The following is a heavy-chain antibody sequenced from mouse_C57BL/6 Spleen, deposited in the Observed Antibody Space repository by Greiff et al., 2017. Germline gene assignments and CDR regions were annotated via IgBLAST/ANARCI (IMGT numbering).Heavy chain of an antibody. J-gene: IGHJ2*01. CDR2: ISSVSSTI. V-gene: IGHV5-17*01. CDR3: ARDYGNDY. D-gene: IGHD1-1*01. Sequence: EVKLVESGGGLVKPGGSLKLSCAASGFTFSDYGMHWVRQAPEKGLEWIAYISSVSSTIYYAETVKALYTISRDNAKNTLFRQMTSLGSEATSMYYCARDYGNDYWGQGTTLTVSS. CDR1: GFTFSDYG.